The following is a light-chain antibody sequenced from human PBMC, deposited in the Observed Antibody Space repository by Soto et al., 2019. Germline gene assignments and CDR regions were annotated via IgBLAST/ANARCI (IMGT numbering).Light chain of an antibody. CDR3: QSYDSSLSGVV. CDR1: SPNIGAGYD. Sequence: QSVLTQPPSVSGAPGKRVTIPCTGTSPNIGAGYDVHWYQQLPGTAPKPLIYGNSNRPSGVPDRFSGSKSGTSASLAITGLQAEDEADYYCQSYDSSLSGVVFGGGTKLTVL. CDR2: GNS. V-gene: IGLV1-40*01. J-gene: IGLJ2*01.